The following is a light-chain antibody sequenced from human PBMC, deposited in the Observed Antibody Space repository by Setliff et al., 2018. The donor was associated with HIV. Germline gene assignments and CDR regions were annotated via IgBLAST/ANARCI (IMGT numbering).Light chain of an antibody. CDR3: SSYTRTNLFV. Sequence: QSVLTQPASVSASPGQSIIISCTGTTSDITHYYFVSWYQQHPDSAPKLLIYEVFNRPSGVSHRFSGSKSGNTASLTISGLQAEDEADYYCSSYTRTNLFVFGTGTKVTVL. V-gene: IGLV2-14*01. J-gene: IGLJ1*01. CDR1: TSDITHYYF. CDR2: EVF.